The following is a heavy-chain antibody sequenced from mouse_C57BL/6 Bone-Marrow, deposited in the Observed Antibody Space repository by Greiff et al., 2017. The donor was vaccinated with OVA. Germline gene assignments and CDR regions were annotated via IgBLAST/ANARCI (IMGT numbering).Heavy chain of an antibody. Sequence: QVQLQQSGPGLVQPSQSLSITCTVSGFSLTSYGVHWVRQSPGKGLEWLGVIWRGGSTDYNAAFMSRLSITKDNSKSQVFFKMNSLQADDTAIYYCAKAVIYYGYAMDYWGQGTSVTVSS. V-gene: IGHV2-5*01. CDR1: GFSLTSYG. J-gene: IGHJ4*01. CDR2: IWRGGST. D-gene: IGHD2-1*01. CDR3: AKAVIYYGYAMDY.